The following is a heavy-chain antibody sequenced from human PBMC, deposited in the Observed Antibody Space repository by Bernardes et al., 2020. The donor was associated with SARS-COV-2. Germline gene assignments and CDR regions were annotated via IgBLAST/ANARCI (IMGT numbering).Heavy chain of an antibody. CDR1: GFIFSSYA. V-gene: IGHV3-23*01. D-gene: IGHD3-10*01. CDR2: ISTSGGST. Sequence: GGSLRLSCAASGFIFSSYAMSWVRQAPGKGLEWVSAISTSGGSTYYADSVKGRFTISRDNSKNTLYLQMNSLRAEDTAVYYCAKDAAGDYYYYGMDVWGQGTTVTVSS. CDR3: AKDAAGDYYYYGMDV. J-gene: IGHJ6*02.